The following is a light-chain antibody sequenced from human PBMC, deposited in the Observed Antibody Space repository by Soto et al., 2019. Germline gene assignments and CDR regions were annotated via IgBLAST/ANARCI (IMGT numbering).Light chain of an antibody. Sequence: QLVLTQPASVSGSPGQSITISCTGTSSDVGGYDFVSWYQQHPGKAPQLMIYDVTNRPSGVSDRFSGSKSGNTASLTISGLQDQDEADYYCSSYTSSLTLVVFGGGTKVTVL. CDR1: SSDVGGYDF. J-gene: IGLJ2*01. CDR3: SSYTSSLTLVV. V-gene: IGLV2-14*03. CDR2: DVT.